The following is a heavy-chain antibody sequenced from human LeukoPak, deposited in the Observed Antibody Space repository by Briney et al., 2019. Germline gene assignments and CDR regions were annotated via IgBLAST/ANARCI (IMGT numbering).Heavy chain of an antibody. V-gene: IGHV3-74*01. J-gene: IGHJ5*02. CDR1: GFTFSDYW. CDR3: ARFKVTVTSIP. D-gene: IGHD4-11*01. Sequence: GGSLRLSCAASGFTFSDYWMHWVRQAPGKGLVWVSRINPDGSSASYADSVKGRFTISRDNAKNTLYLQMNRLRAEDTAVYYCARFKVTVTSIPWGQGTLVTVSS. CDR2: INPDGSSA.